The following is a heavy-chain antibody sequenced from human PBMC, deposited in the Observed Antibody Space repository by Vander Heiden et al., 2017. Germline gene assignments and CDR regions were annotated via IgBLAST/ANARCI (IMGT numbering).Heavy chain of an antibody. V-gene: IGHV1-18*01. Sequence: QVQLVQSGGEVKKPGASVKVSCKASGYTFITNGISWVRQAPGQGPEWMGWISGYSGDTNYAQKFQGRVTMTRDASTSTAYMDLSSLTSDDTGVYYCARDPTVSGSNLYGMDVWGQGTTVTVSS. CDR3: ARDPTVSGSNLYGMDV. D-gene: IGHD3-16*01. CDR2: ISGYSGDT. J-gene: IGHJ6*02. CDR1: GYTFITNG.